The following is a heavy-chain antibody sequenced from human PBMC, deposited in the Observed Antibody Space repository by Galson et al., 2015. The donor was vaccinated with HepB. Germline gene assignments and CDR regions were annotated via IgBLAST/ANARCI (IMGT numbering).Heavy chain of an antibody. CDR1: GFMFSACG. CDR3: ARKIYGCSTRGYYYSGMDV. CDR2: IWLDGRNK. D-gene: IGHD3-3*01. V-gene: IGHV3-33*01. J-gene: IGHJ6*02. Sequence: SLRLSCAASGFMFSACGMHWVRQAPGKGLEWLAGIWLDGRNKYFADSVKGRFTVSRDNSKNTLYLQMDSLSVEDKAVYYCARKIYGCSTRGYYYSGMDVWGQGTTVTVSS.